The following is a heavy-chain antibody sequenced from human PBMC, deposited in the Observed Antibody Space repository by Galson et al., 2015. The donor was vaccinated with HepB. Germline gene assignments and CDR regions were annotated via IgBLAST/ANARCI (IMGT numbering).Heavy chain of an antibody. V-gene: IGHV5-51*01. Sequence: QSGAEVKKPGESLKISCKGSGYSFTSYWIGWVRQMPGKGLEWMGIIYPGDSDTRYSPSFQGQVTISADRSISTAYLQWSSLKASDTAMYYCTRHIRPDTSGYYYFDSWGQGTLVTVSS. CDR1: GYSFTSYW. CDR3: TRHIRPDTSGYYYFDS. D-gene: IGHD3-22*01. J-gene: IGHJ4*02. CDR2: IYPGDSDT.